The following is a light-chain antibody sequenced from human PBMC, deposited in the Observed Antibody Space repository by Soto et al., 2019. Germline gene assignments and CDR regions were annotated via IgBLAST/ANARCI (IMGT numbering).Light chain of an antibody. CDR3: QQYNSWPRT. CDR1: QSITSD. Sequence: MTQSPSTLSAFVGDRFTITCRASQSITSDLVWYQQKPGQAPRLLIYGASTRATGLPARFSGSGSGTEFTLTISSLQSEDFAVYYCQQYNSWPRTFGQGTKVDIK. CDR2: GAS. J-gene: IGKJ1*01. V-gene: IGKV3-15*01.